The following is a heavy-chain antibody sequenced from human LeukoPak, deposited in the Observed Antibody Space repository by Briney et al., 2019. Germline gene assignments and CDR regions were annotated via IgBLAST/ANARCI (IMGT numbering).Heavy chain of an antibody. V-gene: IGHV2-5*02. Sequence: SAPSLVKPTQSLTLTCTFSGFSLSTDRVGVGWIRQPPGKALEWLAVIYWDDDKRYSPSLKSRLTITKDTSKNQVVLTMTNMDLVDIATYYCAHRGREVAGRLGAFDIWGQGTMVTVSS. D-gene: IGHD6-19*01. J-gene: IGHJ3*02. CDR3: AHRGREVAGRLGAFDI. CDR2: IYWDDDK. CDR1: GFSLSTDRVG.